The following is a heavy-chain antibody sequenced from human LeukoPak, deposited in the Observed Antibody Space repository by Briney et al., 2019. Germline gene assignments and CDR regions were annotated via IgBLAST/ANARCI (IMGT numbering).Heavy chain of an antibody. Sequence: ASVKVSCKASGGTFSSYAISWVRQAPGQGLEWMGRIIPILGIANYAQKFQGRVTMTEDTSTATAYMDLSSLRPDDTAVYYCATDFYRGRQFDYWGQGTLVTVSS. J-gene: IGHJ4*02. CDR1: GGTFSSYA. CDR2: IIPILGIA. D-gene: IGHD2/OR15-2a*01. V-gene: IGHV1-69*04. CDR3: ATDFYRGRQFDY.